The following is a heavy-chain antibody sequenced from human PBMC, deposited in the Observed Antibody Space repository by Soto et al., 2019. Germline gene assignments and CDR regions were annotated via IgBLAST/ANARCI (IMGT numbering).Heavy chain of an antibody. V-gene: IGHV1-18*01. CDR3: ARMGDVPYSYYGMDV. CDR2: INGYNGNT. CDR1: GYTFTSYG. J-gene: IGHJ6*02. Sequence: QVQLVQSGAEVKKPGASVKVSCKASGYTFTSYGISWVRQAPGQGLEWMGWINGYNGNTNHAQKLQGRVTMSTDTSTSTAYMELRSLRSDDSAVYYCARMGDVPYSYYGMDVWGQGTTVSVSS. D-gene: IGHD3-16*01.